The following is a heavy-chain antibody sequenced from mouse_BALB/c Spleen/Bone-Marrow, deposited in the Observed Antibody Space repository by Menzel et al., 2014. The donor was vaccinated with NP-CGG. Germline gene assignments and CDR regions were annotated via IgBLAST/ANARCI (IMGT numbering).Heavy chain of an antibody. CDR3: ARSGGYGSYLAWLAY. Sequence: EVQLQQSGAELVKPGASVKLSCTASGFNIKDTYVHWVKQRPEQGPEWIGRIDPANGNTKYDPKFQGKATITADTSSNTACLQVSSLTSEDTAVYYCARSGGYGSYLAWLAYWGQGTLVTVSA. D-gene: IGHD2-10*02. J-gene: IGHJ3*01. CDR2: IDPANGNT. V-gene: IGHV14-3*02. CDR1: GFNIKDTY.